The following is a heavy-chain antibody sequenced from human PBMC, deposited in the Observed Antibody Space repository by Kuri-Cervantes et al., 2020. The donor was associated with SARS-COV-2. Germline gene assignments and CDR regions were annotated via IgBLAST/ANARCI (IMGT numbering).Heavy chain of an antibody. CDR1: GYTFIDYY. Sequence: ASVKVSCKASGYTFIDYYIHWVRQAPGQGLEWMGIINPSGGSTSYAQKFQGRVTMTRDTSTSTVYMELSSLRSEDTAVYYCAREARAEQQLVPTKDYYGMDVWGQGTTVTVSS. CDR2: INPSGGST. J-gene: IGHJ6*02. D-gene: IGHD6-13*01. V-gene: IGHV1-46*01. CDR3: AREARAEQQLVPTKDYYGMDV.